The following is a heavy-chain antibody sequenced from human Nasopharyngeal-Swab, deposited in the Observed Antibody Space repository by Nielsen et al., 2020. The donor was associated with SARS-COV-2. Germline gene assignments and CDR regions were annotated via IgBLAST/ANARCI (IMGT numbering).Heavy chain of an antibody. CDR2: ISYDGSNK. J-gene: IGHJ3*02. CDR1: GFTFSSYA. CDR3: AREGLGVTIFGVVQSRAFDI. V-gene: IGHV3-30-3*01. D-gene: IGHD3-3*01. Sequence: GESLKISCAASGFTFSSYAMHWVRQAPGKGLEWVAVISYDGSNKYYADSVKGRFTISRDNSKNTLYLQMNSLRAKDTAVYYCAREGLGVTIFGVVQSRAFDIWGQGTMVTVSS.